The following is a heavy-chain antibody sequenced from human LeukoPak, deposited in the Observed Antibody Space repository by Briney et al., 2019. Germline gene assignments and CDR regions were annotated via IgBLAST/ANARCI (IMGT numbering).Heavy chain of an antibody. Sequence: GVSVKVSCKASGGTFSSYAISWVRQAPGQGLEWMGGIIPIFGTANYAQKFQGRVTITTDESTSTAYMELSSLRSEDTAVYYCAREDSNYDWFDPWGQGTLVTVSS. V-gene: IGHV1-69*05. D-gene: IGHD4-11*01. CDR3: AREDSNYDWFDP. CDR1: GGTFSSYA. J-gene: IGHJ5*02. CDR2: IIPIFGTA.